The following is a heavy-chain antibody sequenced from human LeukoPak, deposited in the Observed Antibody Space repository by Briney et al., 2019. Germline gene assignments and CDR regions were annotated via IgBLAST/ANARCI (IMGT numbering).Heavy chain of an antibody. Sequence: GGSLRLSCAASGFTFSSYGMHWVRQAPGKGLEWVAVIWYDGSNKYYADSVKGRFTISRDNSKNTLYLQMNSLRAEDTAVYYCARDFQMVRGVMTGYYFDYWGQGTLVTVSS. D-gene: IGHD3-10*01. V-gene: IGHV3-33*01. CDR2: IWYDGSNK. CDR1: GFTFSSYG. CDR3: ARDFQMVRGVMTGYYFDY. J-gene: IGHJ4*02.